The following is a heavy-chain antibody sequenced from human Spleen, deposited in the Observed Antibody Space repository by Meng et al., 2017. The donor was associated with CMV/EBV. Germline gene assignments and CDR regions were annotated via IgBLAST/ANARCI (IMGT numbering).Heavy chain of an antibody. Sequence: GSSLKISCAASGFTFSSYSMTWVRQAPGKGLEWVSAISGSGGSTYYADSVKGRFTLSRDNSKNTLYLQMNSLRAEDTAVYYCAKDLRARGVVPASSFDYWGQGTLVTVSS. CDR2: ISGSGGST. CDR3: AKDLRARGVVPASSFDY. CDR1: GFTFSSYS. D-gene: IGHD2-2*01. J-gene: IGHJ4*02. V-gene: IGHV3-23*01.